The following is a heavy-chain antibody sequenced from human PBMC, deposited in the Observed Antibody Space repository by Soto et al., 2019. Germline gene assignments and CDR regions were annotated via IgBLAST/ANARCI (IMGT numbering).Heavy chain of an antibody. Sequence: QVQLVQSGAEEKKPGASVKVSCKASGYTFTSYAMHWVRQAPGQRLEWMGWLNAGNGNTKYSLKFQDRVTITTDTSASTAYMELSSPKSEDTAVYYCARDVAAAVCCGQGTLVTVSS. CDR2: LNAGNGNT. J-gene: IGHJ1*01. V-gene: IGHV1-3*05. CDR3: ARDVAAAVC. CDR1: GYTFTSYA. D-gene: IGHD6-13*01.